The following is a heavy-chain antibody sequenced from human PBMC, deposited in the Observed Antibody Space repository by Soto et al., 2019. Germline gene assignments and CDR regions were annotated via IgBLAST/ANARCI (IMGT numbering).Heavy chain of an antibody. D-gene: IGHD3-22*01. CDR3: GRDRDYYDSSGT. CDR2: ISAMNGNT. Sequence: QVQLVQSAPEVKKPGASVTVSCKTSGYTFTSCCISWVRQAPGQGLEWMGWISAMNGNTNYAQKFQDRITLTTDKSTSTVYMELRSLRSDDTAVYFCGRDRDYYDSSGTWGQGTLVTVSS. CDR1: GYTFTSCC. J-gene: IGHJ4*02. V-gene: IGHV1-18*04.